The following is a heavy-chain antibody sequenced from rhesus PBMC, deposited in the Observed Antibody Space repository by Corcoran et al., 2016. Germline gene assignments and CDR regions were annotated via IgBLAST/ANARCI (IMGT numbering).Heavy chain of an antibody. CDR3: ARDGGLNTVLVVVAPYGLDS. Sequence: QVQLQESGPGLVKPSETLSLPCAVSGYSISSGYYWSWTRQPPGKGLEWPGYITYSETTSANPALKIRVTISRDTSKNQFSLKRSSVTAADTAVDYCARDGGLNTVLVVVAPYGLDSWGQGVVVTVSS. J-gene: IGHJ6*01. CDR2: ITYSETT. V-gene: IGHV4-122*02. CDR1: GYSISSGYY. D-gene: IGHD2-21*01.